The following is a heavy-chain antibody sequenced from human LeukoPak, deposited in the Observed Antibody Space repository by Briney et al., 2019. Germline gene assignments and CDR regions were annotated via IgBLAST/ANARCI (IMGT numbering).Heavy chain of an antibody. D-gene: IGHD6-13*01. CDR1: GYTFTSYG. CDR3: ARDSGIAAAKRGGMDV. CDR2: NSAYNGNT. V-gene: IGHV1-18*01. Sequence: ASVKVSCKASGYTFTSYGISWVRQAPGQGLEWMGWNSAYNGNTNYAQKLQGRVTMTTDTSTSTAYMELRSLRSDDTAVYYCARDSGIAAAKRGGMDVWGQGTTVTVSS. J-gene: IGHJ6*02.